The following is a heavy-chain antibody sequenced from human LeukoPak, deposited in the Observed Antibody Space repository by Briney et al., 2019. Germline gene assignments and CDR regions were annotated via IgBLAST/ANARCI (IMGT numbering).Heavy chain of an antibody. J-gene: IGHJ5*02. CDR3: ARGGITMIRGAAGWFDP. CDR1: GFTFSNSW. V-gene: IGHV3-7*04. Sequence: GGSLRLSCAASGFTFSNSWMTWVRQAPGKGLEWVASINQDGGEIHYVNSVKGRFTISRDNSKNTLYLQMNSLRAEDTAVYYCARGGITMIRGAAGWFDPWGQGTLVTVSS. CDR2: INQDGGEI. D-gene: IGHD3-10*01.